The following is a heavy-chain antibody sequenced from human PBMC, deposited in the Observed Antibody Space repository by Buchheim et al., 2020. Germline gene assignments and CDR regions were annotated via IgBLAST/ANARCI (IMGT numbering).Heavy chain of an antibody. Sequence: QVQLQQWGAGLLKPSETLSLTCAVYGGSFSGYYWSWIRQPPGKGLEWIGEINHSGSTNYNPSLKSRGTISVDTPNNQFSLKLSSVTAADTAVYYCAREGGYSYSLRIDYWGQGTL. CDR3: AREGGYSYSLRIDY. CDR2: INHSGST. CDR1: GGSFSGYY. V-gene: IGHV4-34*01. J-gene: IGHJ4*02. D-gene: IGHD5-18*01.